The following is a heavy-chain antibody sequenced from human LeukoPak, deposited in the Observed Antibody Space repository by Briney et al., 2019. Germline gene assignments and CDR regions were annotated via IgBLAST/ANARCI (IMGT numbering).Heavy chain of an antibody. CDR3: ATSNKLLWFGELYY. V-gene: IGHV1-2*02. J-gene: IGHJ4*02. D-gene: IGHD3-10*01. CDR1: GYTFTGYY. CDR2: INPNSGGT. Sequence: GASVKVSCKASGYTFTGYYMHWVRQAPGQGFEWMGWINPNSGGTNYAQKFQGRVTMTRDTSISTAYMELSRLRSDDTAVYYCATSNKLLWFGELYYWGQGTLVTVSS.